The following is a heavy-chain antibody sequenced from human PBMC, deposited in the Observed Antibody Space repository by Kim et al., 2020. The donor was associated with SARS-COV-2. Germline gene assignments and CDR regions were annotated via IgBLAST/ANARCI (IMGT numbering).Heavy chain of an antibody. CDR2: ISWNSGSI. CDR3: AKSMVSFYFDY. D-gene: IGHD2-8*01. Sequence: GGSLRLSCAASGFTFDDYAMHWVRQAPGKGLEWVSGISWNSGSIGYADSVKGRFTISRDNAKNSLYLQMNSLRAEDTALYYCAKSMVSFYFDYWGQGTLVTVSS. J-gene: IGHJ4*02. CDR1: GFTFDDYA. V-gene: IGHV3-9*01.